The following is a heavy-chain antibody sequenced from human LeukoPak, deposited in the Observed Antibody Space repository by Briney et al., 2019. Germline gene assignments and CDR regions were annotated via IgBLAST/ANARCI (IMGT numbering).Heavy chain of an antibody. J-gene: IGHJ6*04. V-gene: IGHV4-39*07. D-gene: IGHD1-26*01. CDR1: GGSISSSSYY. CDR2: IYYSGST. CDR3: ARDIGSSTPSGV. Sequence: PSETLSLTCTVSGGSISSSSYYWGWIRQPPGKGLEWIGSIYYSGSTYYNPSLKSRVTISVDKSKNQFSLKLSSVTAADTAVYYCARDIGSSTPSGVWGKGTTVTISS.